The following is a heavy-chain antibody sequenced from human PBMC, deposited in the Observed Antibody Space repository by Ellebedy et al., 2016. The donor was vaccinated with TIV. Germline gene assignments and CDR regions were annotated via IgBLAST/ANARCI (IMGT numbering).Heavy chain of an antibody. CDR2: IDPSDSYT. CDR1: GYSFTSYW. CDR3: ARPGGYTLRDAFDI. J-gene: IGHJ3*02. D-gene: IGHD5-12*01. V-gene: IGHV5-10-1*01. Sequence: GESLKISCEGSGYSFTSYWIGWVRQMPGKGLEWMGRIDPSDSYTNYSPSFQGHVTISADKSISTAYLQWSSLKASDTAMYYCARPGGYTLRDAFDIWGQGTMVTVPS.